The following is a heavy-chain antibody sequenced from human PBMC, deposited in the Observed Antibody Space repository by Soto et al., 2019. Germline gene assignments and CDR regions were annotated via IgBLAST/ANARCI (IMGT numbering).Heavy chain of an antibody. CDR2: IYYSGST. Sequence: SETLSLTCTVSGGSISSYYWSWIRQPPGKGLEWIGYIYYSGSTNYNPSLKSRVTISVDTSKNQFSLKLSSVTAADTAVYYCARDPHGDYYFDYWGQGTLVTVSS. CDR1: GGSISSYY. D-gene: IGHD4-17*01. J-gene: IGHJ4*02. CDR3: ARDPHGDYYFDY. V-gene: IGHV4-59*01.